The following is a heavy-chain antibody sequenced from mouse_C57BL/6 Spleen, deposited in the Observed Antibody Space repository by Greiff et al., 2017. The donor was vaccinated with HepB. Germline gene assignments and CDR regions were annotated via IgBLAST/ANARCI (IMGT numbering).Heavy chain of an antibody. CDR1: GYTFTDYY. D-gene: IGHD2-5*01. Sequence: EVQLQQSGPELVKPGASVKISCKASGYTFTDYYMNWVKQSHGKSLEWIGDINPNNGGTSYNQKFKGKATLTVDKSSSTAYMELRSLTSEDSAVYYCARISNLDYWGQGTTLTVSS. V-gene: IGHV1-26*01. CDR3: ARISNLDY. J-gene: IGHJ2*01. CDR2: INPNNGGT.